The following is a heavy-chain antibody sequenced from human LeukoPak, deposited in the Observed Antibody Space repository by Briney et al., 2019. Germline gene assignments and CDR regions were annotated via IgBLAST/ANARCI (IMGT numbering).Heavy chain of an antibody. D-gene: IGHD3-16*02. CDR1: GFTFSSYW. CDR2: INSDGSST. Sequence: GGSLRLSCAASGFTFSSYWMHWVRQAPGKGLVWVSRINSDGSSTSYADSVKGRFTISRDNAKNTLYLQMNSLRAEDTAVYYCARGDYVWGSYRSSSFDYWGQGTLVNVSS. CDR3: ARGDYVWGSYRSSSFDY. V-gene: IGHV3-74*01. J-gene: IGHJ4*02.